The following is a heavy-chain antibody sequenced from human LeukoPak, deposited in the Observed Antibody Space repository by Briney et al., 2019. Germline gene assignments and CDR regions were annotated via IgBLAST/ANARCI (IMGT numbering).Heavy chain of an antibody. CDR1: GGSSSSYY. CDR2: IYTSGST. D-gene: IGHD6-13*01. J-gene: IGHJ4*02. Sequence: SETLSLTCTVSGGSSSSYYWSWIRQPAGKGLEWIGRIYTSGSTNCNPSLKSRVTMSVDTSKNQFSLKLSSVTAADTAVYYCARDIVTAAAGTTGYWGQGTLVTVSS. V-gene: IGHV4-4*07. CDR3: ARDIVTAAAGTTGY.